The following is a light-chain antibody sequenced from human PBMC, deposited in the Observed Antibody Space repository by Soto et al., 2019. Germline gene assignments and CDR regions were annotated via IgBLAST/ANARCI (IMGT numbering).Light chain of an antibody. CDR1: QSVSNN. CDR2: GAS. V-gene: IGKV3-15*01. J-gene: IGKJ5*01. CDR3: QQYNNWPPVT. Sequence: EIVMTHSPATLSLSPGERATLSCRASQSVSNNLAWYQHKLGQAPRLLIYGASTRATGIPARFSGSGSGTEFTLTISSLQSEDFAVYYCQQYNNWPPVTFGQGTRLEIK.